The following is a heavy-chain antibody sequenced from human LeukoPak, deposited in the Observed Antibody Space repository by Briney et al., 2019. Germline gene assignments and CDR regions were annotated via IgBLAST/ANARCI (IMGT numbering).Heavy chain of an antibody. CDR3: ARAAAGGDDPFDV. V-gene: IGHV1-8*01. CDR2: MNPNNDNA. D-gene: IGHD6-25*01. J-gene: IGHJ3*01. CDR1: GYTFKNYD. Sequence: ASVKVSCKASGYTFKNYDINWVRRAPGQGLEWMAWMNPNNDNAGSAQKFQGRVTMTRATSINTAYMELSSLRSDDTGVYYCARAAAGGDDPFDVWGQGSLIIVSS.